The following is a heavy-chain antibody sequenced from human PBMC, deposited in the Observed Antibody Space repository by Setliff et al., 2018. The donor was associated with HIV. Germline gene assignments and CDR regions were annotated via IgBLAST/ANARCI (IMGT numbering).Heavy chain of an antibody. CDR2: ISSSSSYI. J-gene: IGHJ6*02. CDR1: GFTFSNYYA. CDR3: ARDDPPREDSSSPVLFYSGMDV. D-gene: IGHD6-6*01. Sequence: GGSLRLSCAASGFTFSNYYAMTWVRQAPGRGLEWVSSISSSSSYIYYADSVKGRFTISRDNAKNSLYLQMNSLRAEDTAVYYCARDDPPREDSSSPVLFYSGMDVWGQGTPVTVSS. V-gene: IGHV3-21*01.